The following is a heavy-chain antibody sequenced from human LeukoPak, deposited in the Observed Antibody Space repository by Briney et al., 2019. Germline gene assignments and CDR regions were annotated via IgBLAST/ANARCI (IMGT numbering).Heavy chain of an antibody. V-gene: IGHV3-21*04. Sequence: GGSLRLSCAASGFTFSSFGMNWVRQAPGKGLEWVSSISSSSSYTNYADSVKGRFTISRDNAKNSLYLQMNSLRAEDTAVYYCARGIAAAGYAFDIWGQGTMVTVSS. CDR3: ARGIAAAGYAFDI. D-gene: IGHD6-13*01. J-gene: IGHJ3*02. CDR1: GFTFSSFG. CDR2: ISSSSSYT.